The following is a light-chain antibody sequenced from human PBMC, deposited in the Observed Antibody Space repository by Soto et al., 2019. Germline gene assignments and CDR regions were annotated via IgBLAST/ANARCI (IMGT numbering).Light chain of an antibody. CDR2: DAS. CDR3: QQYGSIPWT. V-gene: IGKV3-20*01. Sequence: EIVLTQSPGTLSLSPVEIARLYFISTESVVSNYLAWYQLKPGQAPRLLIYDASSRATGIPDRFSGSGSGTDFTLTISRLEPEDFAVYYCQQYGSIPWTCGQGTKGDIK. CDR1: ESVVSNY. J-gene: IGKJ1*01.